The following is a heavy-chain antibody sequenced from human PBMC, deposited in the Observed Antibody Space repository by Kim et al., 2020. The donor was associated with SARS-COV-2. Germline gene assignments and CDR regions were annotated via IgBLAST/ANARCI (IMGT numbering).Heavy chain of an antibody. J-gene: IGHJ5*02. Sequence: NKYYAESVKGRFTISRENSKSTLYLQMNSRGAEDTAVYYCARAMGAGWCDPWGQGTLVTVSS. CDR2: NK. D-gene: IGHD1-26*01. CDR3: ARAMGAGWCDP. V-gene: IGHV3-33*01.